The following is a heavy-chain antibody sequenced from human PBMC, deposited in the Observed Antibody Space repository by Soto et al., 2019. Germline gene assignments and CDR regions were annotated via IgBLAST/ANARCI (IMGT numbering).Heavy chain of an antibody. J-gene: IGHJ4*02. CDR3: VFDCGGDCYSGVVDY. CDR2: ISSSSSKI. D-gene: IGHD2-21*02. CDR1: GYTVSDYC. V-gene: IGHV3-48*02. Sequence: GSLRLSYAASGYTVSDYCMSWIRQAPGKGLEWVSYISSSSSKIYYADSVKGRFTISRDNAKNSLYLQMNSLRDEDTAVYYCVFDCGGDCYSGVVDYWGQGTLVTVSS.